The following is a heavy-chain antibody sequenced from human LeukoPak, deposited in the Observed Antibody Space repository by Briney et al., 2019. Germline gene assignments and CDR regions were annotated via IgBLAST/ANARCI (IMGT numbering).Heavy chain of an antibody. CDR3: ARSLWYSGYM. Sequence: SETLSLTCTVSGGSITRSTDYWGRIRQPPGKGLEWIGSIYYSGSTYYNPSLKSRVTISVDTSKNQFSLKLSSVTAADTAVYYCARSLWYSGYMWGQGTLVTVSS. J-gene: IGHJ4*02. CDR1: GGSITRSTDY. D-gene: IGHD1-26*01. V-gene: IGHV4-39*01. CDR2: IYYSGST.